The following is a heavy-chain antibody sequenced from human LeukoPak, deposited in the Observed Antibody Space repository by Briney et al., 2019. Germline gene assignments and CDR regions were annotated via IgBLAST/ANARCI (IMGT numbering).Heavy chain of an antibody. V-gene: IGHV3-11*01. CDR3: AREQGIGYSYDYGQFDY. CDR1: GFTFSDYY. CDR2: ISSSGSTI. D-gene: IGHD5-18*01. J-gene: IGHJ4*02. Sequence: PGGSLRLSCAASGFTFSDYYMSWIRQAPGKGLEWVSYISSSGSTIYYADSVKGRFTISRDNAKNSLYLQMNSLRAEDTALYYCAREQGIGYSYDYGQFDYWGQGTLVTVSS.